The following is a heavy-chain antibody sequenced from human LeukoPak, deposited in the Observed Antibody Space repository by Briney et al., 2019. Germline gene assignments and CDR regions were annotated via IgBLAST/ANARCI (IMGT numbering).Heavy chain of an antibody. D-gene: IGHD6-13*01. CDR2: VNPNDGGT. CDR3: ARDLDSSWTGYFQS. V-gene: IGHV1-2*02. Sequence: ASVKVSCKASGYTFTGYYIHWVQQAPGQGLEWMGWVNPNDGGTIYTQRFQGRVTVTWDTSITTAYMELSSLTSDDTAVYYCARDLDSSWTGYFQSWGQGTLVTVSS. J-gene: IGHJ1*01. CDR1: GYTFTGYY.